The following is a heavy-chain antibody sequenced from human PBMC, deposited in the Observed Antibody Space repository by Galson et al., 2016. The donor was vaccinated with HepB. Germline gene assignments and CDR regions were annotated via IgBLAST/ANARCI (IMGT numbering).Heavy chain of an antibody. CDR3: ARASHSGYDWYFDL. CDR1: GGSISSSNW. CDR2: IYHIGST. Sequence: TLSLTCAVSGGSISSSNWWSWVRQPPGKGLEWIGEIYHIGSTKYNPSLKSRVTISVDKSKNQFSLKLSSVTAADTAVYYCARASHSGYDWYFDLWGRGTLVTVSS. V-gene: IGHV4-4*02. D-gene: IGHD5-12*01. J-gene: IGHJ2*01.